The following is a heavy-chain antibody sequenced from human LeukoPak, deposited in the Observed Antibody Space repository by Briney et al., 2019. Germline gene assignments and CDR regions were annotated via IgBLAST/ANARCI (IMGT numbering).Heavy chain of an antibody. J-gene: IGHJ3*02. V-gene: IGHV3-33*06. CDR3: AKILTEDGFDT. CDR1: GFTFSSYG. CDR2: IWYDGSNK. D-gene: IGHD1-14*01. Sequence: GGSLRLSCAASGFTFSSYGMHWVRQAPGKGLEWVAVIWYDGSNKYYADSVKGRFTISRDNSKNTLYLQMNSLRAEDTAVYYCAKILTEDGFDTWGQGTMVTVSS.